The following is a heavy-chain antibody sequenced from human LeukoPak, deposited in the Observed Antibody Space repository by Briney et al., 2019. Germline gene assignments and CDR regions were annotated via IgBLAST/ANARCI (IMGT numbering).Heavy chain of an antibody. CDR2: TYTSGST. V-gene: IGHV4-4*07. D-gene: IGHD6-13*01. CDR3: ARVSSSWYQDWYFDL. Sequence: SETLSLTCTVSGGSISSYDWSWIRQPAGKGLEWIGRTYTSGSTDYNPSLKSRVTMSVDMSKNQFSLKLSSMIAADTAVYYCARVSSSWYQDWYFDLWGRGTLVTVPS. CDR1: GGSISSYD. J-gene: IGHJ2*01.